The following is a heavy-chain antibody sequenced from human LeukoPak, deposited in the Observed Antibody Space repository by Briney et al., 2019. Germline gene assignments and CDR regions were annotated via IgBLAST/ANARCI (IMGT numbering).Heavy chain of an antibody. CDR3: ARVAAGIGFFQH. CDR1: GYSTSSGYY. V-gene: IGHV4-38-2*02. Sequence: SETLSLTCIVSGYSTSSGYYWGWIRQPPGKGLEWIGKIHHSGSTYYNPSLKSRVTISLDTSKNQLSLKLSSVTAADTAVYYCARVAAGIGFFQHWGQGTLVTVSS. CDR2: IHHSGST. J-gene: IGHJ1*01. D-gene: IGHD6-13*01.